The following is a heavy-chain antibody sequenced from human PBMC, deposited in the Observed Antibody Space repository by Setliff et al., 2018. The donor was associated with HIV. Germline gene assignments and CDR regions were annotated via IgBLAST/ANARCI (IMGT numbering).Heavy chain of an antibody. Sequence: PSETLSLTCSVSGGSIRSGSYYWDWIRQPPGKGLEWIGSIDYSGNTHYNPSLKSRVAISVDTSKNQFSLKLSSVTAADTAVYYCARGNSRRLRVHYYYYYMDVWGKGTTVTVSS. V-gene: IGHV4-39*01. J-gene: IGHJ6*03. CDR2: IDYSGNT. CDR3: ARGNSRRLRVHYYYYYMDV. CDR1: GGSIRSGSYY. D-gene: IGHD4-17*01.